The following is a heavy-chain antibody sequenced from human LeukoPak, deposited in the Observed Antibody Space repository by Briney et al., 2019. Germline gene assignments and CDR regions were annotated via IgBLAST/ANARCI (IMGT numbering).Heavy chain of an antibody. D-gene: IGHD2-15*01. V-gene: IGHV4-34*01. CDR2: INHSGST. Sequence: SETLSLTCAVYGGSFSGYYWSWIRQPPGKGLEWIGEINHSGSTNCNPSLKSRVTISVDTSKNQFSLKLTSLTAADTAVYYRVRHLSAGRPAFDIWGQGTMVTVSS. CDR1: GGSFSGYY. J-gene: IGHJ3*02. CDR3: VRHLSAGRPAFDI.